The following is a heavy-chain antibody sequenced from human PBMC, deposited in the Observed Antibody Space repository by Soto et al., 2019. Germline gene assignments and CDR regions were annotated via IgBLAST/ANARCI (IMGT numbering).Heavy chain of an antibody. CDR1: GFTFSSYW. Sequence: EVQLVESGGGLVQPGGSLRLSCAASGFTFSSYWMHWVRQAPGKGLVWVSRINSDGSSTFYADSVKGRFTISRDNAKNVLYLRINSLRGEDTAVYYCARGIRGYYGSDYWGQGTLVTVSS. J-gene: IGHJ4*02. CDR3: ARGIRGYYGSDY. CDR2: INSDGSST. V-gene: IGHV3-74*01. D-gene: IGHD3-3*01.